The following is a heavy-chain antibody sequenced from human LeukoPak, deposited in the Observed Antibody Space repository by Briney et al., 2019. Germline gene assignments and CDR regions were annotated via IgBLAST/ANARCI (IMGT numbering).Heavy chain of an antibody. CDR2: IKQDGREK. CDR3: ARDSPTFDI. V-gene: IGHV3-7*05. J-gene: IGHJ3*02. Sequence: PGGSLRLSCAASGFTFSSYWMSWVRQAPGKGLEWVANIKQDGREKYYVDSVKGRFTISRDNSKNTLYLQMNSLRAEDTAIYYCARDSPTFDIWGQGTMVTVSS. CDR1: GFTFSSYW.